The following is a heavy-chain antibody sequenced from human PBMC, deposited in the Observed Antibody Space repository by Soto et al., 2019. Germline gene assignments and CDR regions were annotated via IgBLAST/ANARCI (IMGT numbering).Heavy chain of an antibody. CDR2: INHSGST. D-gene: IGHD1-7*01. Sequence: NPSETLSLTCAVYGGSFSGYYWSWIRQPPGKGLEWIGEINHSGSTNYNPSLKSRVTISVDTSKNQFSLKLSSVTAADTAVYYCARGRGITGTTWFDPWGQGTLVTV. J-gene: IGHJ5*02. CDR1: GGSFSGYY. V-gene: IGHV4-34*01. CDR3: ARGRGITGTTWFDP.